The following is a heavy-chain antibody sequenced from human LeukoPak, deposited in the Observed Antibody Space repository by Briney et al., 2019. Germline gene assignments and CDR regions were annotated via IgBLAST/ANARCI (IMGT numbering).Heavy chain of an antibody. CDR1: GFTFSGHW. CDR3: ARRPRSDYYYAIFDY. CDR2: IKQDGSEK. J-gene: IGHJ4*02. D-gene: IGHD3-22*01. Sequence: GGSLRLSCEASGFTFSGHWMSWVRQAPGKGLEWVANIKQDGSEKYYVDSVKGRFTISRDNAKNSLYLQMDSLRAEDTAVYYCARRPRSDYYYAIFDYWGQGTLVTVYS. V-gene: IGHV3-7*01.